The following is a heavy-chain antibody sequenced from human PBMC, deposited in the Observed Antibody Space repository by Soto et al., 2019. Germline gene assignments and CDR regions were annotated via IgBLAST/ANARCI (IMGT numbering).Heavy chain of an antibody. CDR3: ARDRLGGRYDSSGYSPFFDY. J-gene: IGHJ4*02. CDR1: GGTFSSYA. Sequence: ASVKVSCKASGGTFSSYAISWVRQAPGQGLEWMGGIIPIFGTANYAQKFQGRVTITADESTSTAYMELSSLRSEDTAVYYCARDRLGGRYDSSGYSPFFDYWGQGTLVTVSS. V-gene: IGHV1-69*13. CDR2: IIPIFGTA. D-gene: IGHD3-22*01.